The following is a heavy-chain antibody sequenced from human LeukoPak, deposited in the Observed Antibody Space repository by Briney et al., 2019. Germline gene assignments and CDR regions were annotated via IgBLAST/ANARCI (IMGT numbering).Heavy chain of an antibody. J-gene: IGHJ4*02. CDR1: GYTFTDYY. CDR2: VDPEDGET. Sequence: ASVKISCKVCGYTFTDYYMHWVQQAPGKGLEWMGLVDPEDGETIYAEKFQGRVTITADTSTDTAYMELSSLRSEDTAVYYCAASTPDYYDSAYFDYWGQGTLVTVSS. CDR3: AASTPDYYDSAYFDY. V-gene: IGHV1-69-2*01. D-gene: IGHD3-22*01.